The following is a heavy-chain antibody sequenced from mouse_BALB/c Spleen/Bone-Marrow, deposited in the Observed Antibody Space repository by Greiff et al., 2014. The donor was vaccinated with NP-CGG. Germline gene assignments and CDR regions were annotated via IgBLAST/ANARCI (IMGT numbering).Heavy chain of an antibody. CDR3: ARIWAYYAMDY. D-gene: IGHD4-1*01. Sequence: EVQLVESGGGLVQPGGSLKLSCAASGFTFSSYGMSWVRQTPDKRLELVATINSNGGSTYYPDSVKGRFTISRDNAKNTLYLQVSSLKSEDTAMYYCARIWAYYAMDYWGQGTSVTVSS. CDR1: GFTFSSYG. CDR2: INSNGGST. J-gene: IGHJ4*01. V-gene: IGHV5-6-3*01.